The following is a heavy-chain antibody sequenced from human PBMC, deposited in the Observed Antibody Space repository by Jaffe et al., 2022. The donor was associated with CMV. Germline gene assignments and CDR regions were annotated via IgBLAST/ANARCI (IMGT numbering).Heavy chain of an antibody. CDR1: GFTFSDHF. CDR2: IRNKVRSYTT. J-gene: IGHJ5*02. CDR3: ARGGQCSANRCWWFDQ. D-gene: IGHD6-19*01. V-gene: IGHV3-72*01. Sequence: EVQLVESGGGLVQPGGSLRLSCVASGFTFSDHFMDWIRQAPGKGLEWVGRIRNKVRSYTTEYAASVKGRFTISRDDSKTSLYLQMNSLKTEDTAVYFCARGGQCSANRCWWFDQWGQGTLVTVSS.